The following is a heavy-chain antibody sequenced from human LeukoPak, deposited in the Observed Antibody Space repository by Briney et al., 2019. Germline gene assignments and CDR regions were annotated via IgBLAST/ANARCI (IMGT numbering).Heavy chain of an antibody. Sequence: PSETLSLTCTVSGGSISSYYWSWIRQPPGKGLEWIGYIYYSGSPNYNPSLKSRVTISVDTSKNQFSLKLSSVTAADTAVYYCATPNDAFNIWGQGTMVTVSS. CDR3: ATPNDAFNI. CDR1: GGSISSYY. V-gene: IGHV4-59*01. CDR2: IYYSGSP. J-gene: IGHJ3*02.